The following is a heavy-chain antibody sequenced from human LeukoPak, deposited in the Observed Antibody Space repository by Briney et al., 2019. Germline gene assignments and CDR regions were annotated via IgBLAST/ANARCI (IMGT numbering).Heavy chain of an antibody. CDR2: ISGSGGGT. J-gene: IGHJ4*02. Sequence: GGSLRLSCAASGFTFSSYAMNWVRQAPGKGLEWVSAISGSGGGTYYADSVKGRFTISRGNSKNTLYLQMNSLRAEDTAVYYCAKDAASAMVSMYDYWGQGTLVTVSS. CDR3: AKDAASAMVSMYDY. D-gene: IGHD5-18*01. V-gene: IGHV3-23*01. CDR1: GFTFSSYA.